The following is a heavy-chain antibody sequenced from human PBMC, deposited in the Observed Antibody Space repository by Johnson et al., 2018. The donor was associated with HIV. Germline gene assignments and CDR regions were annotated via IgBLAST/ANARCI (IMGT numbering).Heavy chain of an antibody. D-gene: IGHD3-22*01. Sequence: QMQLVESGGGVVQPGRSLRLSCAASGFTFSSYPMHWVRQAPGKGLQWVAVISYDGSNKYFADSVKGRFTISRDNAKNSLYVQMNSLRAEDTALYHCARVIGYDSSGKAFDIWGQGTMVTVSS. CDR2: ISYDGSNK. CDR3: ARVIGYDSSGKAFDI. CDR1: GFTFSSYP. J-gene: IGHJ3*02. V-gene: IGHV3-30*04.